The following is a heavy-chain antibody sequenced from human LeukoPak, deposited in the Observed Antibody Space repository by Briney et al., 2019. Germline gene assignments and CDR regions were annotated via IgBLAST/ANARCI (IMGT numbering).Heavy chain of an antibody. CDR2: IKQDGSEK. Sequence: PGGSLRLSCAASGFTFSSYWMGWVRQAPGKGLEWVANIKQDGSEKYYVDSVKGRFTISRDNAKSSLYLQVNSLRAEDTAVYYCARVRSSFDYWGQGTLVTVSS. D-gene: IGHD2-2*01. J-gene: IGHJ4*02. V-gene: IGHV3-7*03. CDR1: GFTFSSYW. CDR3: ARVRSSFDY.